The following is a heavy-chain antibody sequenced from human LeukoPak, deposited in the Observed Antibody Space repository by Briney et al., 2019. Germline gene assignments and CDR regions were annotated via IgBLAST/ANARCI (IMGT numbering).Heavy chain of an antibody. J-gene: IGHJ4*02. V-gene: IGHV1-18*01. Sequence: GASVKVSCKASGYTFTIYGISWVRQAPGQGLEWMGWISAYNGNTNYAQKLQGRVTMTTDTSTSTAYMELRSLRSDDTAVYYCARVAGYYDFWSGYFTPTPFDYWGLGTLVTVSS. CDR1: GYTFTIYG. D-gene: IGHD3-3*01. CDR2: ISAYNGNT. CDR3: ARVAGYYDFWSGYFTPTPFDY.